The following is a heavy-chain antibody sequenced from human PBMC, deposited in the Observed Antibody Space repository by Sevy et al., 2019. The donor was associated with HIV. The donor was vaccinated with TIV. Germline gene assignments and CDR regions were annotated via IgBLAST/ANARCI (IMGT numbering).Heavy chain of an antibody. D-gene: IGHD3-3*01. J-gene: IGHJ4*02. CDR1: GFIFSSYV. Sequence: GGSLRLSCAASGFIFSSYVMNWVRQAPGKGLEWVSGISGSGGYTYYADSVKGRFTISRDNSNKTLYLEMNTLRVEDTAVYYCAGGSWSGFDYWGQGTLVTVSS. CDR3: AGGSWSGFDY. V-gene: IGHV3-23*01. CDR2: ISGSGGYT.